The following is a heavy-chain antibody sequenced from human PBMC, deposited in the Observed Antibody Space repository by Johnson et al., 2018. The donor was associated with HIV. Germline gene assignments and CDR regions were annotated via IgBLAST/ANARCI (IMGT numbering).Heavy chain of an antibody. CDR3: ARVSDSDSN. D-gene: IGHD3-22*01. V-gene: IGHV3-30*14. CDR2: ISYDGSNK. Sequence: QVQLVESGGGVVQPGRSLRLSCAASGFTFSSYAMHWVRQAPGKGLEWVAVISYDGSNKYYADSVKGRFTISRDNSKNTLDLQMNSLRAEDTAVYYCARVSDSDSNWGQGTMVTVSS. J-gene: IGHJ3*01. CDR1: GFTFSSYA.